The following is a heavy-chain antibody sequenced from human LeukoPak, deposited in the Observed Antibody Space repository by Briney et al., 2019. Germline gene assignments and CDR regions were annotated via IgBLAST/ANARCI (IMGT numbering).Heavy chain of an antibody. CDR1: GFTFSSYA. CDR2: ISYDGSNK. CDR3: ARGVSSSWYYFDY. V-gene: IGHV3-30-3*01. D-gene: IGHD6-13*01. J-gene: IGHJ4*02. Sequence: PGRSLRLSCAASGFTFSSYAMHWVRQAPGKGLEWVAVISYDGSNKYYADSVKGRFTISRDNSKNTLYLQMNSLRAEDTAVYYCARGVSSSWYYFDYWGQGTLVTVSS.